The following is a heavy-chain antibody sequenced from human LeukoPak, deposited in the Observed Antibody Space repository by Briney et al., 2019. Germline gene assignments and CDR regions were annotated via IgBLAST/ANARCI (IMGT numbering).Heavy chain of an antibody. J-gene: IGHJ4*02. CDR3: SRDATGDH. V-gene: IGHV3-72*01. Sequence: GGSLRLSCAVSGFTFSDHYMDWVRQAPGKGLEWVGRSRNRAKSYTTDYAASVKGGFTISRDDSKSTLYLQMNSLETEDTAVYYCSRDATGDHWGQGTLVTVSS. CDR1: GFTFSDHY. CDR2: SRNRAKSYTT.